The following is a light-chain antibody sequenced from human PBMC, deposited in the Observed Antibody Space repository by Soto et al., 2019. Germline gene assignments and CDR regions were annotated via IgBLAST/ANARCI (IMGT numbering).Light chain of an antibody. CDR3: QQYASPPVT. CDR2: DAS. V-gene: IGKV3-20*01. Sequence: EIVLTQSPGTLSLSPGERATLSCRASQTVGRDYLGWYQQKPGQAPRLLIYDASYRATGISDRFSGSGSGTDFTLTISRLEPEDFAVYFCQQYASPPVTFGQGTRVELK. J-gene: IGKJ1*01. CDR1: QTVGRDY.